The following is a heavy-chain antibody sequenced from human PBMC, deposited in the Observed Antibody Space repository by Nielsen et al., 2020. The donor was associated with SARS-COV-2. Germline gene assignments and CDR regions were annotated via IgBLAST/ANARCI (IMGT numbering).Heavy chain of an antibody. CDR3: AKLPGGYDPFDY. J-gene: IGHJ4*02. Sequence: GESLKISCAASGFTVSSNYMSWVRQAPGKGLEWVSVIYSGGSTYYADSVKGRFTISRDNSKNTLYLQMNSLRAEDTALYYCAKLPGGYDPFDYWGQGTLVTVSS. D-gene: IGHD5-12*01. CDR1: GFTVSSNY. V-gene: IGHV3-66*01. CDR2: IYSGGST.